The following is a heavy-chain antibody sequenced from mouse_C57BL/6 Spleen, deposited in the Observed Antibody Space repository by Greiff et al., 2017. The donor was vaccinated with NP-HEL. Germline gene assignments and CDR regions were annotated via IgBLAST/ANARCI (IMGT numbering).Heavy chain of an antibody. Sequence: DVMLVESGGDLVKPGGSLKLSCAASGFTFSSYGMSWVRQTPDKRLEWVATISSGGSYTYYPDSVKGRFTISRDNAKNTLYLQMSSLKSEDTAMYYCARHPDFDYWGQGTTLTVSS. CDR1: GFTFSSYG. CDR3: ARHPDFDY. CDR2: ISSGGSYT. V-gene: IGHV5-6*02. J-gene: IGHJ2*01.